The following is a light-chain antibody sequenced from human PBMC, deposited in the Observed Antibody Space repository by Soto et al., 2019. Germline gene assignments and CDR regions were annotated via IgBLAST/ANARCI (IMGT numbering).Light chain of an antibody. V-gene: IGKV1-9*01. CDR2: AAS. Sequence: DIQLTQSPSFLSASVGDRVTITCRASQGISSYLAWYQQKPGRAPKLLIYAASNLQSGVPSRFSGSGSGTDFTLTVSSLQPEDFATYYCQQLNSYPYTFGQGTKLEIK. J-gene: IGKJ2*01. CDR3: QQLNSYPYT. CDR1: QGISSY.